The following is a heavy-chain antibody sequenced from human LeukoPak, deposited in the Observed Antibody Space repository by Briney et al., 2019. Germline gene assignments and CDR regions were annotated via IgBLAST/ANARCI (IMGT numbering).Heavy chain of an antibody. CDR3: TRRVSATRWFDP. CDR2: ISGSGGST. CDR1: GFTFSSYA. J-gene: IGHJ5*02. V-gene: IGHV3-23*01. D-gene: IGHD5/OR15-5a*01. Sequence: GGSLRLSCAASGFTFSSYAMSWVRQAPGKGLEWVSAISGSGGSTYYADSVKGRFTISRDNADNTLYLQMTSLRVEDTAVYYCTRRVSATRWFDPWGQGTLVTVSS.